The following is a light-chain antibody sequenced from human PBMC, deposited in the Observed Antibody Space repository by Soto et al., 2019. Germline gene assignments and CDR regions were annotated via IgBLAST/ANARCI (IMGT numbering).Light chain of an antibody. CDR2: DAS. CDR1: QSVSSY. Sequence: DIVLTQSPATLSSSPGDRATLSCRASQSVSSYLAWYQQKPGQAPRLLIYDASNRATGIPARFSGSGSGTDITLTISSLQPQDFAVYYCQQRNNWPPYTFGQGTKVEIK. V-gene: IGKV3-11*01. J-gene: IGKJ2*01. CDR3: QQRNNWPPYT.